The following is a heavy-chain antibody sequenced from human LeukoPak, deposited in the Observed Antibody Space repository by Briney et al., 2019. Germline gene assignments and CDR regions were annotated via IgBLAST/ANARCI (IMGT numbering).Heavy chain of an antibody. D-gene: IGHD3-22*01. V-gene: IGHV1-2*02. Sequence: ASVKVSCKASGYIFTGYYMHWVRQAPGQGLEWMGWINPNSGDINYAQKFQGRVTMTRDMSISTAYMELSRLRADDTAVYHCARAAANFGPYYDSSGYLFDYWGQGTLVTVSS. J-gene: IGHJ4*02. CDR3: ARAAANFGPYYDSSGYLFDY. CDR1: GYIFTGYY. CDR2: INPNSGDI.